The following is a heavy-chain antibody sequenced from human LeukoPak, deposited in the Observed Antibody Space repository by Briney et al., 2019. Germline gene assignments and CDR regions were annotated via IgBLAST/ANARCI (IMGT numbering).Heavy chain of an antibody. J-gene: IGHJ4*02. Sequence: SQTLSLTCTVSGGSISSGSYYWSWIRQPAGKGLEWIGRIYTSGSTNYNPSLKSRVTISVDTSKNQFSLKLSSVTAADTAVYYCARDAINNYYGSGSYFSRRGEFDYWGQGTLVTVSS. CDR2: IYTSGST. CDR3: ARDAINNYYGSGSYFSRRGEFDY. CDR1: GGSISSGSYY. V-gene: IGHV4-61*02. D-gene: IGHD3-10*01.